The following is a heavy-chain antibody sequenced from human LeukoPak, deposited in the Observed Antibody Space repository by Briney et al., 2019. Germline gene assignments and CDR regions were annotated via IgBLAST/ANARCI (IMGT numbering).Heavy chain of an antibody. CDR1: GYSFTSYW. CDR2: IYPGDSDT. J-gene: IGHJ3*02. V-gene: IGHV5-51*01. D-gene: IGHD3-3*01. Sequence: GESLKISCKGSGYSFTSYWIGWVRQMPGKGLEWMGIIYPGDSDTRYSPSFQGQVTISADKSISTAYLQWSSLKASDTAMYYCARSHRIRFLEWLSVDAFDIWGQGTMVTVSS. CDR3: ARSHRIRFLEWLSVDAFDI.